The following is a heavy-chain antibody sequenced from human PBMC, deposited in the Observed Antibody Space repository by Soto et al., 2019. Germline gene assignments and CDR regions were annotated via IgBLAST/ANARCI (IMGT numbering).Heavy chain of an antibody. CDR2: IYASGSP. Sequence: LSLTCTISGGSVSVYYWSWIRQPTGQGLEWIGYIYASGSPYYNPSLRSRVTISAGTSKNQISLKLTSPTAADTAVYYCARGVGSSPPQYWGRGTLVTVSS. CDR3: ARGVGSSPPQY. CDR1: GGSVSVYY. D-gene: IGHD1-26*01. J-gene: IGHJ4*02. V-gene: IGHV4-59*02.